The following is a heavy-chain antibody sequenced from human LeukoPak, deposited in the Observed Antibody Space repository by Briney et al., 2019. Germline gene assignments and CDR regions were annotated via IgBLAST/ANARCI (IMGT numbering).Heavy chain of an antibody. CDR3: TTDLGYGDYYYYYYMDV. CDR2: IKSKTDGGTT. J-gene: IGHJ6*03. Sequence: GRSLRLSCAASGFTFSNAWMSWVRQAPGKGLEWVGRIKSKTDGGTTDYAAPVKGRFTISRDDSKNTLYLQMNSLKTEDTAVYYCTTDLGYGDYYYYYYMDVWGKGTTVTVSS. V-gene: IGHV3-15*01. D-gene: IGHD4-17*01. CDR1: GFTFSNAW.